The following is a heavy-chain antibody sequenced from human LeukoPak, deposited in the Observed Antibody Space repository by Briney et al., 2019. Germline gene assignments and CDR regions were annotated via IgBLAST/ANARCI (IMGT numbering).Heavy chain of an antibody. V-gene: IGHV3-30*04. CDR3: AKDTGGGYDWRDAFDI. J-gene: IGHJ3*02. CDR1: GFTFSSYA. D-gene: IGHD5-12*01. CDR2: ISYDGSNK. Sequence: GRSLRLSCAASGFTFSSYAMHWVRQAPGKGLEWVAVISYDGSNKYYADSVKGRFTISRDNSKNTLYLQMNSLRAEDTAVYYCAKDTGGGYDWRDAFDIWGQGTMVTVSS.